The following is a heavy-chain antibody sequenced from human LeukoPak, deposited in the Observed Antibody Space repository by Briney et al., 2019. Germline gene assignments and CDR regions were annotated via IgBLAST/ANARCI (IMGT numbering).Heavy chain of an antibody. CDR1: GFTFINYA. V-gene: IGHV3-23*01. CDR2: VNTDGADT. J-gene: IGHJ4*02. Sequence: PGGSLRLSCAASGFTFINYAMSWVRQAPGKGLEWVSAVNTDGADTFYADSVQGRFTISRDNSKNTLYLQMNSLRAEDTAVYYCAKTRAMAIDYWGQGTLVTVSS. D-gene: IGHD5-18*01. CDR3: AKTRAMAIDY.